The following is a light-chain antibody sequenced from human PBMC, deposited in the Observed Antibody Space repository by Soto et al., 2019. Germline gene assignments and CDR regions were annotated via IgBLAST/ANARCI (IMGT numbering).Light chain of an antibody. V-gene: IGKV3-20*01. J-gene: IGKJ5*01. CDR1: QSVTNNY. CDR3: QQYHDSIT. CDR2: GAS. Sequence: EIVLTQSPDTLSLSPGDRATLSCRASQSVTNNYLAWYQQMPGRAPRLLIYGASNRATGVPDRFIGSGSGTDFTLSISRLEPEDFAVFYCQQYHDSITFGQGTRVE.